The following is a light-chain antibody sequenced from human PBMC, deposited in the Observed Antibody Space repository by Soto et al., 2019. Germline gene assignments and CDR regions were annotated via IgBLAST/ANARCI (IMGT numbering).Light chain of an antibody. Sequence: DVVMTQSPLSLPVTPGEPASIPCRSSQSLLHSNGYNYLAWFLQKAGQSPQLLIYLASSRASGVPDRFSGSGSGTDFTLEISSVEAEDVGIYYCMQLLHPPLTFGGGTKVDIK. J-gene: IGKJ4*01. CDR3: MQLLHPPLT. V-gene: IGKV2-28*01. CDR1: QSLLHSNGYNY. CDR2: LAS.